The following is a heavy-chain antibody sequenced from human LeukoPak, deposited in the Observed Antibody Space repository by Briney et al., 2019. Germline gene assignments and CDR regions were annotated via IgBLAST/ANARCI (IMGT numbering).Heavy chain of an antibody. D-gene: IGHD3-16*01. J-gene: IGHJ4*02. CDR2: INPSVGST. V-gene: IGHV1-46*01. Sequence: GSSVKVSCKASGYTFTSYYMHWVRQAPGQGLEGRGIINPSVGSTSYAQKSQGRVTMTRDMSTSTVYMELSSLRSEGTAVYYCARAYDGRCIGYWGQGTLVTVSS. CDR3: ARAYDGRCIGY. CDR1: GYTFTSYY.